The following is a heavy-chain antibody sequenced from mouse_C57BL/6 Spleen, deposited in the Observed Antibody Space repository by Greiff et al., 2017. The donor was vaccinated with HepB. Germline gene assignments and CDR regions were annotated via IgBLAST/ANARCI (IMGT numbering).Heavy chain of an antibody. CDR3: ATPPITTVVATGFDY. V-gene: IGHV1-64*01. CDR2: IHPNSGST. CDR1: GYTFTSYW. J-gene: IGHJ2*01. Sequence: VQLQQPGAELVKPGASVKLSCKASGYTFTSYWMHWVKQRPGQGLEWIGMIHPNSGSTNYNEKFKSKATLTVDKSSSTAYMQLSSLTSEDSAVYYCATPPITTVVATGFDYWGQGTTLTVSS. D-gene: IGHD1-1*01.